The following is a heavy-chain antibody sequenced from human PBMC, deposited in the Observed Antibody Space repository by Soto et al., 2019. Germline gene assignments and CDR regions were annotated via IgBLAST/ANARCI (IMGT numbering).Heavy chain of an antibody. Sequence: LSLTCTVSGGSISSGGYYWSWIRQHPGKGLEWIGYIYYSGSTYYNPSLKSRVTISVDTSKNQFSLKLSSVTAADTAVYYCARVRSYYYDSSGYPNWFDPWGQGTLVTVSS. J-gene: IGHJ5*02. CDR2: IYYSGST. D-gene: IGHD3-22*01. CDR1: GGSISSGGYY. CDR3: ARVRSYYYDSSGYPNWFDP. V-gene: IGHV4-31*03.